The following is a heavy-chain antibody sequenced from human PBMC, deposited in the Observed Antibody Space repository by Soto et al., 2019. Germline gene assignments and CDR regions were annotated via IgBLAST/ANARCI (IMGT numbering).Heavy chain of an antibody. V-gene: IGHV4-39*01. J-gene: IGHJ6*02. CDR3: ARHSRYCSSTSCYAAYYYGMDV. CDR1: GGSISSSSYY. CDR2: IYYSGST. Sequence: QLQLQESGPGLVKPSETLSLTCTVSGGSISSSSYYWGRIRQPPGKGLEWIGSIYYSGSTYYNPSLKSRVTISVDTSKNQFSLKLSSVTAADTAVYYCARHSRYCSSTSCYAAYYYGMDVWGQGTTVTVSS. D-gene: IGHD2-2*01.